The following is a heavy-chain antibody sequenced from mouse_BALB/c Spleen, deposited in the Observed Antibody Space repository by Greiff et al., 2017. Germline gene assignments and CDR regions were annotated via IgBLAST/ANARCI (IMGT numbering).Heavy chain of an antibody. D-gene: IGHD2-1*01. Sequence: VQLQQPGAELVKPGASVKLSCKASGYTFTSYWMHWVKQRPGQGLEWIGEIDPSDSYTNYNQKFKGKATLTVDKSSSTAYMQLSSLTSEDSAVYYCARMDGNYWYFDVWGAGTTVTVSS. CDR3: ARMDGNYWYFDV. J-gene: IGHJ1*01. CDR1: GYTFTSYW. CDR2: IDPSDSYT. V-gene: IGHV1-69*02.